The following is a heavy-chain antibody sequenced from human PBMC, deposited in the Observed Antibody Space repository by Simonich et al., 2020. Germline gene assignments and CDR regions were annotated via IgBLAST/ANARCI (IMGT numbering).Heavy chain of an antibody. D-gene: IGHD3-3*01. CDR1: GFTFSSYG. CDR3: AKEYGTIFGGYGMDV. J-gene: IGHJ6*02. V-gene: IGHV3-30*18. Sequence: QVQLVESGGGVFQPGRSLRLSCAASGFTFSSYGMHWVRQAPGKGLEWVAVIWYDGSKKYYADSVKCRFTISRDISKTTLYLQMNSRRAEDSSMYYCAKEYGTIFGGYGMDVWGQGTTVTVSS. CDR2: IWYDGSKK.